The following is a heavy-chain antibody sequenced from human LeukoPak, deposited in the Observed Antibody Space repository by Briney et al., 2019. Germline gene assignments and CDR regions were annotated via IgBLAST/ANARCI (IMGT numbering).Heavy chain of an antibody. CDR2: ISWNSGSI. D-gene: IGHD3-10*01. CDR3: ARDDYDSGRNDY. J-gene: IGHJ4*02. CDR1: GFTFDDYA. Sequence: GRSLRLSCAASGFTFDDYAMHWVRQGPGKGLEWVSGISWNSGSIGYADSVKGRFTISRDNAKNSLYLQMNTLRAEDTALYYCARDDYDSGRNDYWGQGTLVTVSS. V-gene: IGHV3-9*01.